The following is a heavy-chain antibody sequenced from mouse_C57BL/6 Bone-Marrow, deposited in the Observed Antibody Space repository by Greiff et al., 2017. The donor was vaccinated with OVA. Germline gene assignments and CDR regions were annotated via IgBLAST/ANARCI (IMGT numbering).Heavy chain of an antibody. CDR1: GYTFTSYW. CDR3: ARSPFTTVVATDAY. D-gene: IGHD1-1*01. V-gene: IGHV1-53*01. Sequence: QVQLQQPGTELVKPGASVKLSCKASGYTFTSYWMHWVKQRPGQGLEWIGNINPSNGGTNYNEKFKSKATLTVDKSSSTAYMQRSSLTSEDSAVYYCARSPFTTVVATDAYWGQGTLVTVSA. J-gene: IGHJ3*01. CDR2: INPSNGGT.